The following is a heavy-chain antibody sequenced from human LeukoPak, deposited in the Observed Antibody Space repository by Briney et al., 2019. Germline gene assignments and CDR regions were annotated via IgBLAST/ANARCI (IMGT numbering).Heavy chain of an antibody. J-gene: IGHJ4*02. CDR3: ARGFGTLEWLLSPFDY. V-gene: IGHV4-61*01. CDR2: IYYSGST. Sequence: PSETLSPTCTVSGGSVSSGSYYWSWIRQPPGKGLEWIGYIYYSGSTNYNPSLKSRVTISVDTSKNQFSLKLSSVTAADTAVYYCARGFGTLEWLLSPFDYWGQGTLVTVPS. D-gene: IGHD3-3*01. CDR1: GGSVSSGSYY.